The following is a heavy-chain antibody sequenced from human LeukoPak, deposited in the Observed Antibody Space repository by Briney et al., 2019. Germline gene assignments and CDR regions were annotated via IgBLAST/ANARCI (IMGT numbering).Heavy chain of an antibody. CDR2: IKSKTDGGTT. D-gene: IGHD2-2*02. J-gene: IGHJ4*02. CDR1: GFTFSNAW. CDR3: AKGSRYDQLLYDY. Sequence: GGSLRLSCAASGFTFSNAWMSWVRQAPGKGLEWVGRIKSKTDGGTTDYAAPVKGRFTISRDNSENTLYLQMNSLRAEDTAVYYCAKGSRYDQLLYDYWGQGTLVTVPS. V-gene: IGHV3-15*01.